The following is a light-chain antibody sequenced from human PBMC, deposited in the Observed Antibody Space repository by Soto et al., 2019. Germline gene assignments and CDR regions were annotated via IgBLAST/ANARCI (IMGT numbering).Light chain of an antibody. CDR2: GAS. CDR1: QNVNTK. V-gene: IGKV3-15*01. Sequence: EIVLTQSPATLSFSPGERATLSCRASQNVNTKLAWYQQKPGQPPRLLIYGASTRATGVPARFSGSGSGTDFILTISSLQSEDFAVYYCQQHTDWPPITFGQGTRLEIK. J-gene: IGKJ5*01. CDR3: QQHTDWPPIT.